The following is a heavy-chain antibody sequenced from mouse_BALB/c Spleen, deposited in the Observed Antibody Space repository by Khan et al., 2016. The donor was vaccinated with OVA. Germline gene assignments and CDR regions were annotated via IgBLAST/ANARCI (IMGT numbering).Heavy chain of an antibody. D-gene: IGHD1-1*01. CDR2: VSSGGHYT. V-gene: IGHV5-6*01. CDR3: ARIAYYYDSEGFAY. CDR1: GFTFSTYG. J-gene: IGHJ3*01. Sequence: EVQGVESGGDLVKPGGSLKLSCAASGFTFSTYGMSWVRQTPDKRLEWVATVSSGGHYTYYPDTVKGRFTISRDNVKTTLYLQMSSLKSEDTAMFYCARIAYYYDSEGFAYWGQGTLVTVSA.